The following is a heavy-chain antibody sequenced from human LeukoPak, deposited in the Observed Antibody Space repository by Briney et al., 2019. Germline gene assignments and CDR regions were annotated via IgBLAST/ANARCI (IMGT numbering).Heavy chain of an antibody. D-gene: IGHD4-17*01. J-gene: IGHJ4*02. V-gene: IGHV4-34*01. CDR2: IYYSGST. CDR1: GGSFSGYY. CDR3: ASRNDYGDPLGDY. Sequence: SETLSLTCAVYGGSFSGYYWSWIRQPPGKGLEWIGSIYYSGSTYYNPSLKSRVTISVDTSKNQFSLKLSSVTAADTAVYYCASRNDYGDPLGDYWGQGTLVTVSS.